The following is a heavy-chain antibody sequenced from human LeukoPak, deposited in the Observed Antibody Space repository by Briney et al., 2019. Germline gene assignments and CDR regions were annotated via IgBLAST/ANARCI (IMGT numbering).Heavy chain of an antibody. CDR3: ARGFYGSGLAGYYYGMDV. CDR1: GYTFTSYD. V-gene: IGHV1-8*01. Sequence: GASVKVSCKASGYTFTSYDINWVRQATGQGLEWMGWMNPNSGNTGYAQKFQGRVTMTRNTSISTAYMELSSLRSEDTAVYYCARGFYGSGLAGYYYGMDVWGQGTTVTVSS. J-gene: IGHJ6*02. CDR2: MNPNSGNT. D-gene: IGHD3-10*01.